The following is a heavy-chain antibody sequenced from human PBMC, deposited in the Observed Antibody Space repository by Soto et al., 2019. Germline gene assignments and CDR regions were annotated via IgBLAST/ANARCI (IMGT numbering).Heavy chain of an antibody. CDR2: INVGSGNT. CDR3: ARVPPWGDSGSFYIQHYDS. D-gene: IGHD3-10*01. J-gene: IGHJ4*02. Sequence: GSVKVSCKSSGNSFVTYAIHWVRQAPGQRLQWMGWINVGSGNTKYAQDFQGRVTFTRDTAATTTFMELSSLRSEDAAVYYCARVPPWGDSGSFYIQHYDSWGQGTLVTVSS. V-gene: IGHV1-3*03. CDR1: GNSFVTYA.